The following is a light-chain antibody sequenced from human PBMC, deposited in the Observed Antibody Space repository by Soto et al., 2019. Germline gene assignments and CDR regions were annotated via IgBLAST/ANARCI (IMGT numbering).Light chain of an antibody. V-gene: IGLV3-1*01. CDR1: KLGDRY. CDR3: QAWDSRTAKVV. CDR2: QDS. J-gene: IGLJ2*01. Sequence: SYELTQPPSVSVSPGQTASITCSGDKLGDRYACWYQQKPGQSPVLVIYQDSKRPSGIPERFSGSNSGNTATLTISGTQAMDEAVYYCQAWDSRTAKVVFGGGTKVNVL.